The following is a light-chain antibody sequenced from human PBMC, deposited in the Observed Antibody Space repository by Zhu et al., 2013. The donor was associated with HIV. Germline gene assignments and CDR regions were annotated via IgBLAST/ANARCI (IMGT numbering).Light chain of an antibody. V-gene: IGLV2-8*01. CDR3: SSYTSSSF. CDR1: SSDVGGYDY. Sequence: QSALTQPPSASGSLGQSVTISCTGTSSDVGGYDYVSWYQQRPGKAPTLMIYDVNKRPSGVPARFSGSKSGNTASLTVSGLQAEDEADYYCSSYTSSSFFGTGTKVTVL. CDR2: DVN. J-gene: IGLJ1*01.